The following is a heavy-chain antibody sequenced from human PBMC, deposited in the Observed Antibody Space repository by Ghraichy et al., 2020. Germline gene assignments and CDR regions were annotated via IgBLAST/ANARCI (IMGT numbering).Heavy chain of an antibody. Sequence: GESLNISCAASGFTFDDYTMHWVRQAPGKGLEWVSLISWDGGSTYYADSVKGRFTISRDNSKNSLYLQMNSLRTEDTALYYCAKGLVAVTRTPYYGMDVWGQGTTVTVSS. J-gene: IGHJ6*02. CDR1: GFTFDDYT. CDR2: ISWDGGST. D-gene: IGHD3-22*01. CDR3: AKGLVAVTRTPYYGMDV. V-gene: IGHV3-43*01.